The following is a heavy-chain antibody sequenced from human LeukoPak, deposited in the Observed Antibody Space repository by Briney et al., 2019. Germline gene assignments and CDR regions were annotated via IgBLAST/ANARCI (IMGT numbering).Heavy chain of an antibody. J-gene: IGHJ4*02. D-gene: IGHD4-11*01. CDR1: GFTFSSYG. CDR2: ISGSGGRT. Sequence: GGSLRLSCAASGFTFSSYGMSWVRQAPGKGLEWVSAISGSGGRTFYADSVQGRFTISRDNYKNTLNLQMNSLRADDTAVYYCASPPTVTTFDSWGQGTLVTVSS. V-gene: IGHV3-23*01. CDR3: ASPPTVTTFDS.